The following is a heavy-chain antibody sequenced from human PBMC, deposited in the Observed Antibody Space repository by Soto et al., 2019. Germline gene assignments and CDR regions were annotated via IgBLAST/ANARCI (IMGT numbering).Heavy chain of an antibody. CDR3: ARWLSGFDY. Sequence: SETLTLSCTVSGCTISSYYWSWIRQRPGKGLEWIGYIYYSGSTNYNPSLKSRVTISVDTSKNQFSLKLSTVTAADTAVYYCARWLSGFDYWGQGTLVTVSS. J-gene: IGHJ4*02. CDR1: GCTISSYY. D-gene: IGHD3-3*01. CDR2: IYYSGST. V-gene: IGHV4-59*01.